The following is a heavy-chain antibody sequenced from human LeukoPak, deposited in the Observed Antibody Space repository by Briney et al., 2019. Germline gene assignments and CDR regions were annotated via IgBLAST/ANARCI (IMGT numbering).Heavy chain of an antibody. CDR2: INNDGTAT. CDR1: GFTFNYFW. V-gene: IGHV3-74*01. J-gene: IGHJ4*02. Sequence: GGSLRLSCAASGFTFNYFWMHWVRQVPGKGLVWVSGINNDGTATYYADSVKGRFTISRDNAKNTVYLQMNGLRAEDTTVYYCATVSGYWGQGTLVTVSS. D-gene: IGHD6-25*01. CDR3: ATVSGY.